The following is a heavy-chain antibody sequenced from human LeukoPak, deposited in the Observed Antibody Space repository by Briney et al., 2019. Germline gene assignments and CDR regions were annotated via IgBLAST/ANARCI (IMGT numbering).Heavy chain of an antibody. J-gene: IGHJ5*02. CDR2: INHSGST. D-gene: IGHD3-10*01. CDR3: ARGAGTYNWFDP. Sequence: PSETLSLTCAVYGGSFSGYYWSWIRQPPGKGLEWIGEINHSGSTNYNPSLKSRVTISVDTSKNQFSLKLSSVTAADTAVYYCARGAGTYNWFDPWGQGTLVTVSS. CDR1: GGSFSGYY. V-gene: IGHV4-34*01.